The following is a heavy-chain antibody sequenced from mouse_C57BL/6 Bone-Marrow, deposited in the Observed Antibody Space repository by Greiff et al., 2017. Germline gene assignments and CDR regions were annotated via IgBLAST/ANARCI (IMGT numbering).Heavy chain of an antibody. CDR1: GYTFTSYW. D-gene: IGHD1-1*01. V-gene: IGHV1-59*01. CDR2: IDPSDSYT. CDR3: ARRGAYYYGSSGGFAY. Sequence: VQLQQSGAELVRPGTSVKLSCKASGYTFTSYWMHWVKQRPGQGLEWIGVIDPSDSYTNYNQKFKGKATLTVDTSSSTAYMQLSSLTSEDSAVYYCARRGAYYYGSSGGFAYWGQGTLVTVSA. J-gene: IGHJ3*01.